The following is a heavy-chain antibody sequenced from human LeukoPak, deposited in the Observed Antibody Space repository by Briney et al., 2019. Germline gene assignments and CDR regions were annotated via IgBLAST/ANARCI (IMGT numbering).Heavy chain of an antibody. CDR2: ISGSGGST. J-gene: IGHJ6*03. D-gene: IGHD5-24*01. Sequence: GGSLRLSCAASGFTFSSYSMNWVRQAPGKGLEWVSAISGSGGSTYYADSVKGRFTISRDNAKNSLYLQMNSLRAEDTAVYYCARDLKIKNYMDVWGKGTTVTVSS. V-gene: IGHV3-21*01. CDR3: ARDLKIKNYMDV. CDR1: GFTFSSYS.